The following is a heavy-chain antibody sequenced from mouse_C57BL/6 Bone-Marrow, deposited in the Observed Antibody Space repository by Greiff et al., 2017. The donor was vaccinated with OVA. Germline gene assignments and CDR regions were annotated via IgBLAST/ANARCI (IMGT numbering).Heavy chain of an antibody. CDR1: GFTFSDYG. Sequence: EVKLVESGGGLVKPGGSLKLSCAASGFTFSDYGMHWVRQAPEKGLEWVAYISSGSSTIYYADTVKGRFTISRDNAKNTLFLQMTSLRSEDTAMYYCAKGKNYSPYAMDYWGQGTTVTVSS. J-gene: IGHJ4*01. D-gene: IGHD2-1*01. CDR2: ISSGSSTI. CDR3: AKGKNYSPYAMDY. V-gene: IGHV5-17*01.